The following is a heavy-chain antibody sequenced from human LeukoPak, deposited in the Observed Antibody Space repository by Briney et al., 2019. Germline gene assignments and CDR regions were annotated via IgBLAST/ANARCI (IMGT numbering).Heavy chain of an antibody. CDR1: GYTFTGYY. D-gene: IGHD3-3*01. Sequence: ASVKVSCKASGYTFTGYYMHWVRQAPGQGLEWMGRINPNSGGTNYAQKFQGRVTMTRDTSISTACMELSRLRSDDTAVYYCARERLRDFWSGYSAWGQGTLVTVSS. V-gene: IGHV1-2*06. CDR3: ARERLRDFWSGYSA. J-gene: IGHJ4*02. CDR2: INPNSGGT.